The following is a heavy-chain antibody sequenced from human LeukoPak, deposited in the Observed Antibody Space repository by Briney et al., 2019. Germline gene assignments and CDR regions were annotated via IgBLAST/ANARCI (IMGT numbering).Heavy chain of an antibody. V-gene: IGHV3-9*01. J-gene: IGHJ3*02. D-gene: IGHD3-22*01. CDR1: GFTFDDYA. CDR3: AKEKESSGYHHDAFDI. Sequence: GGSLRLSCAASGFTFDDYAMHWVRQAPGKGLEWVSGISWNSGSIGYADSVKGRFTISRDNAKNSLYLQMNSLRAEDTALYYCAKEKESSGYHHDAFDIWGQGTMVTVSS. CDR2: ISWNSGSI.